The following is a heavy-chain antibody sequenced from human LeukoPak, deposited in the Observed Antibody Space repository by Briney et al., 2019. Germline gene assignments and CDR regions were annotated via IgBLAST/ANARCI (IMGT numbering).Heavy chain of an antibody. Sequence: PGGSLRLSCAASGFTFDDYAMHWVRHAPGKGLEWVSGISWNSGSIDYADSVKGRFTISRDNAKNSLYLQMNSLRAEDTALYYCAKDGGGSPHYYYYYGMDVWGQGTTVTVSS. D-gene: IGHD1-26*01. CDR1: GFTFDDYA. CDR2: ISWNSGSI. J-gene: IGHJ6*02. CDR3: AKDGGGSPHYYYYYGMDV. V-gene: IGHV3-9*01.